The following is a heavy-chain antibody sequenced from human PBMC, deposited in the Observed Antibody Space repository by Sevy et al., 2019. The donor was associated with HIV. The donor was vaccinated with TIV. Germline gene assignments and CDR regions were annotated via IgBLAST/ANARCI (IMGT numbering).Heavy chain of an antibody. J-gene: IGHJ4*02. CDR1: GFTFSKYS. CDR3: AREGCTKPHDY. CDR2: LSFGCGEI. Sequence: GGSLILTCAASGFTFSKYSMSWVRRPPGKGLEWVSTLSFGCGEINYADSVKGRFTISRDNSKSSVYLQMNNLRPEDTAVYYCAREGCTKPHDYWGQGTLVTVSS. D-gene: IGHD2-8*01. V-gene: IGHV3-23*01.